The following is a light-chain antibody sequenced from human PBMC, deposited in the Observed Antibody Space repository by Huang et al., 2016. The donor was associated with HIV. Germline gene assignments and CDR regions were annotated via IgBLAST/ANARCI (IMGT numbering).Light chain of an antibody. V-gene: IGKV3-20*01. Sequence: EIVLTQSPDILSLSPGERATVSCRASQSVTRNYLAWYQQRPGQAPKLLIYGASTRATGIPDRFSGSGSGTDFTLTISRLAPEDFAVYYCQQFGSSPPYSFGQGTKLEIK. CDR1: QSVTRNY. J-gene: IGKJ2*03. CDR2: GAS. CDR3: QQFGSSPPYS.